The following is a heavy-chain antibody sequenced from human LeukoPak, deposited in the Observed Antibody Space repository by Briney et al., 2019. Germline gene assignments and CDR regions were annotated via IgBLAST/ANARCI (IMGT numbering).Heavy chain of an antibody. V-gene: IGHV1-3*01. CDR3: ARVDLYYDSSGYSRAANDY. CDR2: INAGTGET. D-gene: IGHD3-22*01. CDR1: GYIFTGYS. Sequence: ASVKVSCKASGYIFTGYSMHWVRQVPGESLEWIGWINAGTGETGYSQTFQGRVTITRDTPTTTAYMELRSLRSDDTAVYFCARVDLYYDSSGYSRAANDYWGQGTLVIVSS. J-gene: IGHJ4*02.